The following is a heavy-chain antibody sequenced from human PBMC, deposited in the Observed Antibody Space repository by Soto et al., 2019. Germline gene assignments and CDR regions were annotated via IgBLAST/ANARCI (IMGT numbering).Heavy chain of an antibody. D-gene: IGHD3-3*01. Sequence: SVKVSCKASGGTFSSYAISWVRQAPGQGLEWMGGIIPIFGTANYAQKFQGRVTITADKSTSTAYMELSSLRSEDTAVYYCARTQLRFLEWLPPKYYYYGMDVWGQGTTVT. CDR3: ARTQLRFLEWLPPKYYYYGMDV. J-gene: IGHJ6*02. V-gene: IGHV1-69*06. CDR1: GGTFSSYA. CDR2: IIPIFGTA.